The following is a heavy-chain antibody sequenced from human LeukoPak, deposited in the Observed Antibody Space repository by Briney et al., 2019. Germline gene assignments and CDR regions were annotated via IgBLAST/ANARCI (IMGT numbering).Heavy chain of an antibody. J-gene: IGHJ6*02. D-gene: IGHD6-13*01. CDR3: ARVGYSSSWYYGMDV. Sequence: SVKVSRKASGGTFSSYAISWVRQAPGQGLEWMGGIIPIFGTANYAQKFQGRVTITADESTSTAYMELSSLRSEDTAVYYCARVGYSSSWYYGMDVWGQGTTVTVSS. CDR1: GGTFSSYA. V-gene: IGHV1-69*13. CDR2: IIPIFGTA.